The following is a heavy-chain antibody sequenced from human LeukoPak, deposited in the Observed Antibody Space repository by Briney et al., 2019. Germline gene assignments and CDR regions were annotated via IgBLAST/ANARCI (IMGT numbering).Heavy chain of an antibody. CDR3: TRADSVPAGDYHYWYMDV. CDR2: VKPNSGDT. Sequence: ASVKVSCKASGFTLTGYYMHWVRQDPRQGLQRMGWVKPNSGDTDYAQKFQGRVTITRDTSISTVYIELSSLRSDDTAVYYCTRADSVPAGDYHYWYMDVWGKGTTVTVSS. V-gene: IGHV1-2*02. J-gene: IGHJ6*03. CDR1: GFTLTGYY. D-gene: IGHD2-2*01.